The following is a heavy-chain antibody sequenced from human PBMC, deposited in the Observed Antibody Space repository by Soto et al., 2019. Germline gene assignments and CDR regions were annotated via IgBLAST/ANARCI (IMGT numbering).Heavy chain of an antibody. CDR1: GYPFTTYY. CDR3: ATDDYGIFPY. CDR2: IDPRSGGT. Sequence: HVQLVQSGTEVKKPGASVRVSCMVSGYPFTTYYIHWVRQAPGQGLEWMGWIDPRSGGTVYEQKFQGRVTMPRDTSISTVYMDLSGLTSDDTALYYCATDDYGIFPYWGQGSLVTVSS. J-gene: IGHJ4*02. D-gene: IGHD3-10*01. V-gene: IGHV1-2*02.